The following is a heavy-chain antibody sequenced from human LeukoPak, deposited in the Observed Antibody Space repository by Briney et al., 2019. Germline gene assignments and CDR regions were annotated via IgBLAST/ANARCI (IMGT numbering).Heavy chain of an antibody. D-gene: IGHD2-15*01. Sequence: ASVKVSCKASGYTFTSYAMNWVRQAPGQGLEWMGWINTNTGNPTYAQGFTGRFVFSLDTSVSTAYLQISSLKAEDTAVYYCARDDLANVVVAAKDAFDIWGQGTMVTVSS. J-gene: IGHJ3*02. CDR1: GYTFTSYA. V-gene: IGHV7-4-1*02. CDR2: INTNTGNP. CDR3: ARDDLANVVVAAKDAFDI.